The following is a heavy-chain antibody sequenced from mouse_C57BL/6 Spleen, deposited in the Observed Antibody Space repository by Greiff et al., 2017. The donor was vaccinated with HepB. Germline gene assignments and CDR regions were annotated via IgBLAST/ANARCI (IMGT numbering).Heavy chain of an antibody. CDR3: TPSYYEYDWPFDY. CDR1: GFNIKDDY. Sequence: VQLQQSGAELVRPGASVKLSCTASGFNIKDDYMHWVKQRPEQGLEWIGWIEPENGDTEYASKFQGKATIPADTSSNTAYLQLSSLTSEDTAVYYCTPSYYEYDWPFDYWGQGTTLTVSS. V-gene: IGHV14-4*01. CDR2: IEPENGDT. J-gene: IGHJ2*01. D-gene: IGHD2-4*01.